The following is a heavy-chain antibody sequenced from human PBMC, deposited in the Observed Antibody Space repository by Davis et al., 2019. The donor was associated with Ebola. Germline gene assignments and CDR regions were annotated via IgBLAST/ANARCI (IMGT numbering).Heavy chain of an antibody. Sequence: PGGSLRLSCAASGFTLSSYNMNWVRQVPGKGLEWVSCINNSGRTLYYADSVKGRFTISRDSAKNSLYLQMNSLRVGDTAVYFCTRVSFDSSAKNNWFDPWGQGTLVTVSS. CDR3: TRVSFDSSAKNNWFDP. V-gene: IGHV3-48*01. D-gene: IGHD3-22*01. CDR2: INNSGRTL. J-gene: IGHJ5*02. CDR1: GFTLSSYN.